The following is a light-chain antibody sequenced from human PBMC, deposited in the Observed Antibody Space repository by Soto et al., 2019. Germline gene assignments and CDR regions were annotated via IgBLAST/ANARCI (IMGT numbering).Light chain of an antibody. J-gene: IGKJ1*01. Sequence: EIVLTQSPGTLSLSPGERATLSCRATQSVRTTSLAWYQQRPGQAPRLLIYGVSSRATGIPDRFSGSGSGTDFILTISKLEPEDFAVYYCQQYGRYLMWTFGQGTKVEIK. CDR1: QSVRTTS. CDR2: GVS. V-gene: IGKV3-20*01. CDR3: QQYGRYLMWT.